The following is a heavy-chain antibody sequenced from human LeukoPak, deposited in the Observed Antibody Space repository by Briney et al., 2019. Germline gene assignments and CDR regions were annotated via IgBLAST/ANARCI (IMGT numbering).Heavy chain of an antibody. CDR3: TKCIAAAGRWYFDL. CDR2: IRSKAYGGTT. J-gene: IGHJ2*01. V-gene: IGHV3-49*04. CDR1: GFTFGDYA. D-gene: IGHD6-13*01. Sequence: HPGGSLRLSCTASGFTFGDYAMSWVHQAPGKGLEWVGFIRSKAYGGTTEYAASVKGRFTISRDDSKSIAYLQMNSLKTEDTAVYYCTKCIAAAGRWYFDLWGRGTLVTVSS.